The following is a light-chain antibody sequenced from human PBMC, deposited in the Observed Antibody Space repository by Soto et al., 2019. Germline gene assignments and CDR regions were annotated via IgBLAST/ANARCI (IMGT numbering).Light chain of an antibody. Sequence: QSVLTQPPSVSAAPGQKATISCSGSKSNIGNNYVSWYQQLPGTAPKLVIYDNINRPSGIPDRFSGSKSGTSATLGITGLQTGDDADYYCGTWDSSLSVVVFGTGTKVTVL. CDR2: DNI. J-gene: IGLJ1*01. CDR3: GTWDSSLSVVV. V-gene: IGLV1-51*01. CDR1: KSNIGNNY.